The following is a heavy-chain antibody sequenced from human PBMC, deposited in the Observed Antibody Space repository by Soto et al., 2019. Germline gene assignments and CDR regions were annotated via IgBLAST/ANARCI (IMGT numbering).Heavy chain of an antibody. Sequence: SLRLSCAASGFTFSSYGMHWVRQAPGKGLEWVAVISYDGSNKYYADSVKGRFTISRDNSKNTLYLQMNSLRAEDTAVYYCAKDRNYDYVKGLLLLVDPWGQGTLVTVSS. D-gene: IGHD3-16*01. CDR3: AKDRNYDYVKGLLLLVDP. J-gene: IGHJ5*02. V-gene: IGHV3-30*18. CDR2: ISYDGSNK. CDR1: GFTFSSYG.